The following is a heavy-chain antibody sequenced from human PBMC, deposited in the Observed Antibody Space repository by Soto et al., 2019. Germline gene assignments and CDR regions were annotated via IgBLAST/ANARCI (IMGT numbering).Heavy chain of an antibody. J-gene: IGHJ4*03. CDR2: IPGSGSSP. V-gene: IGHV3-23*01. CDR3: AKARCTGNSCYVPDY. D-gene: IGHD2-8*02. CDR1: GFTFNSYT. Sequence: PGGSLRLSCAASGFTFNSYTMAWVRQAPGKGLEWVSSIPGSGSSPSYADSVQGRFIIYRDNSRTTLSLQMNSLRAEDTATYYCAKARCTGNSCYVPDYWGQGTMVTVSS.